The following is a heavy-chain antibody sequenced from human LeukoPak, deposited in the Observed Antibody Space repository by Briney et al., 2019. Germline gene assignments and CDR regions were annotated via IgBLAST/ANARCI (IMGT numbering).Heavy chain of an antibody. J-gene: IGHJ4*02. D-gene: IGHD2-15*01. CDR1: GGTFSSYA. CDR2: IIPIFGTA. V-gene: IGHV1-69*06. Sequence: GASVKVSCKASGGTFSSYAISWVRQAPGQGLEWMGGIIPIFGTANYAQKFQGRVTITADKSTSTAYMELSSLRSEDTAVYYCARDGDCSGGSCHGPFDYWGQGTLVTVSS. CDR3: ARDGDCSGGSCHGPFDY.